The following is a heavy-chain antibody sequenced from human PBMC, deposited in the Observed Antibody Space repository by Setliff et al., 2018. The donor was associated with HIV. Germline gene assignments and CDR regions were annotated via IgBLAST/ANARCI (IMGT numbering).Heavy chain of an antibody. D-gene: IGHD3-10*01. Sequence: GASVKVSCKSSAGSFSIFAINWVRQAPGQGLEWMGGMMTIFSTTNYARKFQGRVTITTDESTGTAYMELSSLRSDDTAVYYCARGQGVHFWVNDAFDIWGQGTMVTVSS. J-gene: IGHJ3*02. CDR3: ARGQGVHFWVNDAFDI. CDR2: MMTIFSTT. CDR1: AGSFSIFA. V-gene: IGHV1-69*05.